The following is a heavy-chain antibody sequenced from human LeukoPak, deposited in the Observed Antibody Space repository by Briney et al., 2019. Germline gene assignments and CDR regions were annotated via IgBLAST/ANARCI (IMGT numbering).Heavy chain of an antibody. CDR3: AKVRAAHSYYYMDV. D-gene: IGHD6-6*01. CDR1: GFTFSSYG. CDR2: IRYDGSNK. Sequence: AGGSLRLSCAASGFTFSSYGMHWVRQAPGKGLEWVAFIRYDGSNKYYADSVKGRFTISRDNSKNTLYLQMNSLRAEDTAVYYCAKVRAAHSYYYMDVWGKGTTLTVSS. J-gene: IGHJ6*03. V-gene: IGHV3-30*02.